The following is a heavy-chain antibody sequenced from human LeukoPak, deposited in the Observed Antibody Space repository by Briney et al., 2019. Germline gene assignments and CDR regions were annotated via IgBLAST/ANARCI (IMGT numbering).Heavy chain of an antibody. CDR1: GGTFSSYA. D-gene: IGHD3-3*01. V-gene: IGHV1-69*04. J-gene: IGHJ4*02. Sequence: SVKVSCKASGGTFSSYAISWVRQAPGQGLEWVGRIIPILGIANYAQKFQGRVMITADKSTRTAYMELSSLRSEDTAVYYCARSPHYYFWSGQFDYWGQGTLVTVSS. CDR3: ARSPHYYFWSGQFDY. CDR2: IIPILGIA.